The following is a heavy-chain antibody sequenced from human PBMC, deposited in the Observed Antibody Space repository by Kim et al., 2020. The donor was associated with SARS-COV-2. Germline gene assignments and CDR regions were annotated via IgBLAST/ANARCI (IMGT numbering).Heavy chain of an antibody. D-gene: IGHD6-19*01. CDR2: ISAYNGNT. CDR1: GYTFTSYG. V-gene: IGHV1-18*04. J-gene: IGHJ5*02. CDR3: ARGLEIGSSGWGNWFDP. Sequence: ASVKVSCKASGYTFTSYGISWVRQAPGQGLEWMGWISAYNGNTNYAQKLQGRVTMTTDTSTSTAYMELRSLRSDDTAVYYCARGLEIGSSGWGNWFDPWGQGTLVTVSS.